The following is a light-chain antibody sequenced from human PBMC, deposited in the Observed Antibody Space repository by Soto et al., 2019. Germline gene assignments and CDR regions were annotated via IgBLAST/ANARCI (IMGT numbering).Light chain of an antibody. Sequence: EIQVTQSPPSLSASVGDRVTITCRASQDVSNDLGWSQQKPGKAPKRLIFGASNLESGVPSRFSGTGSGTEFILTITNLQPEDFATYYCLQHTYIWSFGQGTKVDIK. CDR1: QDVSND. V-gene: IGKV1-17*02. J-gene: IGKJ1*01. CDR3: LQHTYIWS. CDR2: GAS.